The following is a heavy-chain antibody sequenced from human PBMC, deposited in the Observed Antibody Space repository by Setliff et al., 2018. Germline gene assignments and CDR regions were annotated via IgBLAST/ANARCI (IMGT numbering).Heavy chain of an antibody. CDR2: INPIFGTT. CDR3: AGDRFYNSWSGTSITAPHDAFDI. J-gene: IGHJ3*02. D-gene: IGHD3-3*01. Sequence: SVKVSCKASGGTFSSYAISWVRQAPGQGLEWMGGINPIFGTTTYGQKFQGRVSITTDKSTTTAYMQLSSLTSGDTAVYYCAGDRFYNSWSGTSITAPHDAFDIWGQGTMVTVSS. V-gene: IGHV1-69*05. CDR1: GGTFSSYA.